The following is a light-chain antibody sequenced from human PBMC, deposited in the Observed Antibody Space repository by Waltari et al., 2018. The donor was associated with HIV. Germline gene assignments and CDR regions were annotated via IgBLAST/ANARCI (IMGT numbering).Light chain of an antibody. V-gene: IGLV3-1*01. CDR3: QALDSNTVV. J-gene: IGLJ3*02. Sequence: SYELTQPPSLSASPGQTATITCSGYTLGDKFVSWYQQKPGQSPFLVIFQDTKRPSGIPERFSGSSSGNTATLTIRGTQAMDEADYYCQALDSNTVVFGGGTKLAVL. CDR1: TLGDKF. CDR2: QDT.